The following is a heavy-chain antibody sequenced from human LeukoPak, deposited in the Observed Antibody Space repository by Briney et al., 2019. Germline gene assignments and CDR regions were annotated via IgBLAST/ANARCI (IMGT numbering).Heavy chain of an antibody. D-gene: IGHD2-2*01. V-gene: IGHV3-15*01. CDR3: TTNIVVVPAASRYPGY. J-gene: IGHJ4*02. CDR2: IKSKTDGGTT. Sequence: GGSLRLSCAASGFTFSNAWMSWVRQAPGKGLEWVGRIKSKTDGGTTDYAAPVKGRFTISRDDSKNTLYLQMNSLKTEDTAVYYCTTNIVVVPAASRYPGYWGQGTLVTVSS. CDR1: GFTFSNAW.